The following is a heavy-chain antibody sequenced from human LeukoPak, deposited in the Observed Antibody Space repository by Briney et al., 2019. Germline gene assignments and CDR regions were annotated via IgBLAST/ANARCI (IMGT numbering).Heavy chain of an antibody. CDR1: GFTFSHFG. V-gene: IGHV3-33*01. J-gene: IGHJ4*02. D-gene: IGHD5-24*01. Sequence: GRSLRLSCAATGFTFSHFGMPWVRQAPGKGLEWVAVIWYNGRNQYYRDSVKGRFTISRDNFKNTLHLQMNSLRVEDTAMYYCVREGTSGNGDGYNSYDYWGQGTLVTVSS. CDR2: IWYNGRNQ. CDR3: VREGTSGNGDGYNSYDY.